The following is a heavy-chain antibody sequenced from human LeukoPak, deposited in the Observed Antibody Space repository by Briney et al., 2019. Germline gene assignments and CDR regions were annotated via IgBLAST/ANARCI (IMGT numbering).Heavy chain of an antibody. CDR1: GYTFTSYY. CDR2: INPSGGST. V-gene: IGHV1-46*01. Sequence: GASVKVSCEASGYTFTSYYMHWVRQAPGQGLEWMGIINPSGGSTSYAQKFQGRVTMTRDMSTSTVYMELSSLRSEDTAVYYCARRRDLYSGSYYPFDYWGQGTLVTVSS. CDR3: ARRRDLYSGSYYPFDY. J-gene: IGHJ4*02. D-gene: IGHD1-26*01.